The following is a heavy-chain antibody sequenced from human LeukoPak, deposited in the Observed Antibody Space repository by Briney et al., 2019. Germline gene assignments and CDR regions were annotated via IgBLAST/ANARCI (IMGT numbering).Heavy chain of an antibody. CDR1: GGSFSGYY. D-gene: IGHD5-12*01. Sequence: SETLSLTCAVYGGSFSGYYWSWIRQPPGQGMEWIGEINHSGSTNYNPSLKSRVTISVDTSKNQFSLKLSSVTAADTAVYYCASSGYSGHDLLSNVPFDPWGQGTLVTVSS. CDR3: ASSGYSGHDLLSNVPFDP. J-gene: IGHJ5*02. V-gene: IGHV4-34*01. CDR2: INHSGST.